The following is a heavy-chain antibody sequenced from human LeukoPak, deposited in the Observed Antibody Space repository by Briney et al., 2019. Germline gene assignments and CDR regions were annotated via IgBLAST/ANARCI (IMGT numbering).Heavy chain of an antibody. D-gene: IGHD6-13*01. J-gene: IGHJ5*02. CDR1: GYTFTRYG. CDR3: ARDGAAAGRNWFDP. V-gene: IGHV1-18*01. Sequence: GASVKGSCEASGYTFTRYGIRWVRQAPGQGLECMGWISAYNGNTIYAQKLQGRVTMTTDTSTSTAYMELRSLRSDDTAVYYCARDGAAAGRNWFDPWGQGTLVTVSS. CDR2: ISAYNGNT.